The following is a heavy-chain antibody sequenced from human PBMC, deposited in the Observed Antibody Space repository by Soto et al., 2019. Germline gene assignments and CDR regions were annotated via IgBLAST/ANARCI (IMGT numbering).Heavy chain of an antibody. V-gene: IGHV3-23*01. D-gene: IGHD3-22*01. CDR1: GFTFSSYA. CDR3: AKAGITMIVVVIPYYLDY. J-gene: IGHJ4*02. Sequence: GGSLRLSCAASGFTFSSYAMSWVRQAPGKGLEWVSSISGSGGSTYCADSVKGRFTISRDKSKNTLCLQMNRLRAEDTAVYYGAKAGITMIVVVIPYYLDYWGQGTLVTVSS. CDR2: ISGSGGST.